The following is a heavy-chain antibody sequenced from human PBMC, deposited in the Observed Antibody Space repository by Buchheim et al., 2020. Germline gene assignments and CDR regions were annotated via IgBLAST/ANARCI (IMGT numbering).Heavy chain of an antibody. D-gene: IGHD6-19*01. CDR1: GFIFSDYY. V-gene: IGHV3-11*01. CDR2: TSTSGNTR. J-gene: IGHJ6*02. CDR3: ARVLGYRSGREVYGLDA. Sequence: QVQLMESGGGLVKPGGSLRLSCGVSGFIFSDYYMSWIRQAPGKGLEWVSYTSTSGNTRFYADSVRGRFTISRDNAKNSLYLQMNSLRAEDTAVYYCARVLGYRSGREVYGLDAWGQGTT.